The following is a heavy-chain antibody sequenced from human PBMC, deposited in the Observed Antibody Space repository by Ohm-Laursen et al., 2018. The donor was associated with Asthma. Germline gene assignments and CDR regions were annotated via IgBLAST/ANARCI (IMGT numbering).Heavy chain of an antibody. CDR3: ARGGSGSYFVPPGYYGMDV. J-gene: IGHJ6*02. V-gene: IGHV3-30-3*01. Sequence: SLRLSCAASGSTFSSYAMHWVRQAPGKGLEWVAVISYDGSNKYYADSVKGRFTISRDNSKNTLYLQMNSLRAEDTAVYYCARGGSGSYFVPPGYYGMDVWGQGTTVTVSS. CDR2: ISYDGSNK. CDR1: GSTFSSYA. D-gene: IGHD1-26*01.